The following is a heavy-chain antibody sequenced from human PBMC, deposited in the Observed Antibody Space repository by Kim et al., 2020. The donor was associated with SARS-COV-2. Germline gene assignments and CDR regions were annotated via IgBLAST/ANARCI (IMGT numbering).Heavy chain of an antibody. Sequence: YYADSVKGRFTISRDNSKNSLYLKMNSLRTEDTALYYCAKDTYYYDRPGNWGQGTLVTVSS. D-gene: IGHD3-22*01. V-gene: IGHV3-43*01. J-gene: IGHJ4*02. CDR3: AKDTYYYDRPGN.